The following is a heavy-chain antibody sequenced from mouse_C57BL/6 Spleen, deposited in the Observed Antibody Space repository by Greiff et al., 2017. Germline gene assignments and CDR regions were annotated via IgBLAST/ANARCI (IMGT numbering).Heavy chain of an antibody. J-gene: IGHJ3*01. D-gene: IGHD1-1*01. Sequence: QVQLQQSGAELVRPGTSVKLSCKASGYTFTDYYINWVKQRPGQGLEWIARIYPGSGNPYYNEKFKGKATLTAEKSSSTAYMQLICLTSEDSAVYYSARGSCYGSSLAWFAYWGQGTLVTVSA. CDR3: ARGSCYGSSLAWFAY. V-gene: IGHV1-76*01. CDR2: IYPGSGNP. CDR1: GYTFTDYY.